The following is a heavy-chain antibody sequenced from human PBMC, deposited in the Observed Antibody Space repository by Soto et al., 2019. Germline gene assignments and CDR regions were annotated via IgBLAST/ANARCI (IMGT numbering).Heavy chain of an antibody. J-gene: IGHJ4*02. Sequence: PWGSLRLSCAASGFTFSNYWISCFRHFPFKWRAWVSNIKEDGSEKYYVDSVKGRFTISRDNAKNSVHLQMNSLRDEDTAVYYCVRFSILVSGRGRGAFFDSWGQGTPVTVSS. V-gene: IGHV3-7*03. D-gene: IGHD6-19*01. CDR1: GFTFSNYW. CDR3: VRFSILVSGRGRGAFFDS. CDR2: IKEDGSEK.